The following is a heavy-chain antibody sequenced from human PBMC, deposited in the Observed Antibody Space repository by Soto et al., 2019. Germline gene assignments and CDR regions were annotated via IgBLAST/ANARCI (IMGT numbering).Heavy chain of an antibody. D-gene: IGHD1-7*01. CDR3: ARKYHWNSIYYGMEV. J-gene: IGHJ6*02. V-gene: IGHV1-69*13. CDR2: IIPIFGTP. CDR1: GGTFSCYA. Sequence: SVKVSCKASGGTFSCYAISWVRQAPGQGLEWMGGIIPIFGTPNYAQQFQGRVTIPAGESTSTVYMELSSLRSEDTAVFYCARKYHWNSIYYGMEVWGQGTTVNVSS.